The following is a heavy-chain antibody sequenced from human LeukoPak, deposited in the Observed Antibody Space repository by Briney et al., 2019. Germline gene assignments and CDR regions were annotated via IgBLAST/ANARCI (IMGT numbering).Heavy chain of an antibody. CDR3: AHRRISGDY. D-gene: IGHD1-14*01. CDR2: IYWNDDK. V-gene: IGHV2-5*01. Sequence: SGPTLVNPPQTLTLTCTFSGFSLSTSGVGVGWIRQPPGKALEWLALIYWNDDKRYSPSLKSRLTITKDTSKNLVVLTMINMDPVDTATYYCAHRRISGDYWGQGTLVTVSS. CDR1: GFSLSTSGVG. J-gene: IGHJ4*02.